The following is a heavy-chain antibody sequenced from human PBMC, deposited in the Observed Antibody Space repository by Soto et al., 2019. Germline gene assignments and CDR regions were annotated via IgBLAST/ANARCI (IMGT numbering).Heavy chain of an antibody. J-gene: IGHJ4*02. D-gene: IGHD2-15*01. CDR1: GYTLTELS. CDR3: ASRHLSYCSGGTCNPFDF. V-gene: IGHV1-24*01. Sequence: ASVKVSCKVSGYTLTELSMHWVRQAPGKGLEWMGGFDPEDGETIYAQKFQGRVTMTEDTSTDTAYMELSSLRSEDTAMYYCASRHLSYCSGGTCNPFDFWAQGTLVTVS. CDR2: FDPEDGET.